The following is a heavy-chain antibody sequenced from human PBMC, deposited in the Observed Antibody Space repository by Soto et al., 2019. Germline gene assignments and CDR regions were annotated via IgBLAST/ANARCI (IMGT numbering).Heavy chain of an antibody. CDR3: AKYLQAISRD. J-gene: IGHJ4*02. CDR2: ISTSGGGA. V-gene: IGHV3-23*01. Sequence: EVQLLESGGGLVQPGGSLRLSCAASGFTFSSYAMSWVRQAPGKGLEWVSGISTSGGGAYYADSVKGRFTVSRDNSKNTLYLQMNSLRAEDTAVYYCAKYLQAISRDWGQGTLVAVSS. D-gene: IGHD3-3*02. CDR1: GFTFSSYA.